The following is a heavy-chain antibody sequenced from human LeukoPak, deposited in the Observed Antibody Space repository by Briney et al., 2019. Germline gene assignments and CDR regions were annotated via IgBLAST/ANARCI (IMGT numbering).Heavy chain of an antibody. CDR3: AGVRGIISRNWFDP. CDR2: IYYGGTT. D-gene: IGHD3-10*01. V-gene: IGHV4-39*01. J-gene: IGHJ5*02. CDR1: GGSISSSNYY. Sequence: PSETLSLTCTVSGGSISSSNYYWGRIRQPPGKGLEWIGTIYYGGTTYYNPSLKSRVTISVDTSKNQFSLKLSSVTAADTAVYFCAGVRGIISRNWFDPWGHGTLVTVSS.